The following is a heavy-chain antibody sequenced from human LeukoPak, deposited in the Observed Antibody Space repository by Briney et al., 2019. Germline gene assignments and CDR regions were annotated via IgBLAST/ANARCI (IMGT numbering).Heavy chain of an antibody. J-gene: IGHJ4*02. D-gene: IGHD6-13*01. V-gene: IGHV3-23*01. CDR3: ALLSSIPYYFDY. CDR2: ISGSGGST. Sequence: GGSLRLSCAVSGFTFNSYAMSWVRQAPGKGLEWVSAISGSGGSTYYADSVKGRFTISRDNSKNTLYLQMNSLRAEDTAVYYCALLSSIPYYFDYWGQGTLVTVSS. CDR1: GFTFNSYA.